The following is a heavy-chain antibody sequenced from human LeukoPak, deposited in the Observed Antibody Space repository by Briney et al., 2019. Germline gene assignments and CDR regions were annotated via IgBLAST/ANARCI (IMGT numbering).Heavy chain of an antibody. J-gene: IGHJ6*04. D-gene: IGHD3-3*01. CDR3: VIGADWSGYVTPSVDV. V-gene: IGHV3-74*01. Sequence: GGSLRLSCAASGFTFSAYWMHWVRQAPGKGLVWVSHINNDGSNTTYADSVKGRLTVSRDNAKSTVNLQLDSLRVEDTAVYYCVIGADWSGYVTPSVDVWGEGTTVTVSS. CDR2: INNDGSNT. CDR1: GFTFSAYW.